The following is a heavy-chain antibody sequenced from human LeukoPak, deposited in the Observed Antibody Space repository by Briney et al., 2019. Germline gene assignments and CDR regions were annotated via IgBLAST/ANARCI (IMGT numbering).Heavy chain of an antibody. V-gene: IGHV3-7*01. CDR2: IKQDGSEK. D-gene: IGHD6-13*01. J-gene: IGHJ4*02. CDR1: GSTFSRYW. CDR3: ARDWYFSIDY. Sequence: PGGSLRLSCAASGSTFSRYWMHWVRQAPGKGLEWVANIKQDGSEKYYVDSVKGRFTISRDNAKNSLYLQMNSLRAEDTAVYYCARDWYFSIDYWGQGTLVTVSS.